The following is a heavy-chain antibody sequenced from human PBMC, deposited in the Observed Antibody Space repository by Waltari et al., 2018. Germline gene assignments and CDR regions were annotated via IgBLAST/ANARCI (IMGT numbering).Heavy chain of an antibody. J-gene: IGHJ4*02. V-gene: IGHV3-53*02. Sequence: EVQLVETGGGLIQPGGSLRLSCAASGFTVSRNYMSWVRQAPGKGLEWGSVIYSGGSTYYADSGKGRFTISRDNSKNTLYLQMNSLRAEDTAVYYCARGDIVAMSHLNWGQGTLVTVSS. CDR3: ARGDIVAMSHLN. D-gene: IGHD5-12*01. CDR2: IYSGGST. CDR1: GFTVSRNY.